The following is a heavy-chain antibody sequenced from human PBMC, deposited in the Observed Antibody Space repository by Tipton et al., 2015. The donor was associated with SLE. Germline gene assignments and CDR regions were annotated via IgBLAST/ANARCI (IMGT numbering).Heavy chain of an antibody. CDR1: GFTFSSYE. CDR2: ISSSGTTM. Sequence: GSLRLSCAAPGFTFSSYEMNWVRQAPGKGLEWLSYISSSGTTMFYADSVKGRFTVSRDNAKNSLYLQVNSLRAEDTALYYCARETSERMSDAFDIWGQGTMVTVSS. J-gene: IGHJ3*02. D-gene: IGHD2/OR15-2a*01. CDR3: ARETSERMSDAFDI. V-gene: IGHV3-48*03.